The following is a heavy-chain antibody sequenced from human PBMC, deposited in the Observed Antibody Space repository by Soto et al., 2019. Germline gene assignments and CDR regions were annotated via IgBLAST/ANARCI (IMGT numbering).Heavy chain of an antibody. Sequence: PSETLSLTCTISGASVSSGTYYWSWIRQPPGKGLEWIGYIYYSGSTNYNPSLKTRVSLFLHTSENQFSLRLTSVTAADTAVYFCASLNYDYGRKYFDSWGHGTLVTVSS. V-gene: IGHV4-61*01. CDR3: ASLNYDYGRKYFDS. J-gene: IGHJ4*01. D-gene: IGHD4-17*01. CDR1: GASVSSGTYY. CDR2: IYYSGST.